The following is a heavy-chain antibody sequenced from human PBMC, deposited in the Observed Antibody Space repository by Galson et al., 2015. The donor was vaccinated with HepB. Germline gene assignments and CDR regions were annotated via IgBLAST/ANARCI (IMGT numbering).Heavy chain of an antibody. V-gene: IGHV3-30*18. Sequence: SLRLSCAASGFTFSSYGMHWVRQAPGKGLEWVAVISYDGSSKYYADSVKGRFTISRDNSKNTLYLQMDSLRAEDTAVYYCAKDAVDYGSGNIMGPWGQGTMVTVSS. D-gene: IGHD3-10*01. CDR1: GFTFSSYG. CDR2: ISYDGSSK. J-gene: IGHJ3*01. CDR3: AKDAVDYGSGNIMGP.